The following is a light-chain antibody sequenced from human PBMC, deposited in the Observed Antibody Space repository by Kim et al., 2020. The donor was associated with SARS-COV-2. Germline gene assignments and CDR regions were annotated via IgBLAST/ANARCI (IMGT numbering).Light chain of an antibody. CDR2: RAS. V-gene: IGKV4-1*01. Sequence: ATINCSSSQSVFSTSNSDNYLAWYQQKPGQPPKLLIYRASTRESGVPDRFSGSGSGTDFTLTIDSLQAEDVAVYYCQQYYSNPRTFGQGTKVDIK. J-gene: IGKJ1*01. CDR1: QSVFSTSNSDNY. CDR3: QQYYSNPRT.